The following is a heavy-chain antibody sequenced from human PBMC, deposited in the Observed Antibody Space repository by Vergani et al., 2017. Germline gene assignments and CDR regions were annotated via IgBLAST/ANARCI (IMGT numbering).Heavy chain of an antibody. Sequence: EVQLVESGGGLAQPGRSLRLSCAASGFTFSSYAMSWVRQAPGKGLEWVSTISGSGGSTYYADSVKGRFTISRDNSKNTLYLQMNSLRAEDTAVYFCAKRPAAGIDSWGQGTLVTVSS. V-gene: IGHV3-23*04. CDR3: AKRPAAGIDS. D-gene: IGHD2-2*01. CDR2: ISGSGGST. J-gene: IGHJ4*02. CDR1: GFTFSSYA.